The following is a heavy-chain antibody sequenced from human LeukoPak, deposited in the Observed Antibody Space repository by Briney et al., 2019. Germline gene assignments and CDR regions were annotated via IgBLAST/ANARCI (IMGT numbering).Heavy chain of an antibody. CDR3: ARNYCSSTRCYTPFDY. D-gene: IGHD2-2*02. J-gene: IGHJ4*02. CDR2: IYYSGST. CDR1: GGSISSHY. V-gene: IGHV4-59*11. Sequence: SQTLSLTCTVSGGSISSHYSSWIRQPPRKRLELIGYIYYSGSTNYNPSLKSRVTISLDTSKNQFCLKLSSVTAADTAVYYCARNYCSSTRCYTPFDYWGQGTLVTVSS.